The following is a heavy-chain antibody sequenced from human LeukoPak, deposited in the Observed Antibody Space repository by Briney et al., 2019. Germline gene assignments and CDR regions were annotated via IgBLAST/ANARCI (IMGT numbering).Heavy chain of an antibody. Sequence: SVKVSCKASGGTFSSYAISWVRQARGQGLEWMGRIIPILGIANYAQKFQGRVTITADKSTSTAYMELSSLRSEDTAVYYCARDLGLRFLEWLHHDYWGQGTLVTVSS. D-gene: IGHD3-3*01. V-gene: IGHV1-69*04. J-gene: IGHJ4*02. CDR1: GGTFSSYA. CDR3: ARDLGLRFLEWLHHDY. CDR2: IIPILGIA.